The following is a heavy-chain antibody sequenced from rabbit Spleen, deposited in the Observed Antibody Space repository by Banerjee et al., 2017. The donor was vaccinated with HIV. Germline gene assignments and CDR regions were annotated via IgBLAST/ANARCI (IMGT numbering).Heavy chain of an antibody. CDR2: IYNGDGST. D-gene: IGHD2-1*01. V-gene: IGHV1S40*01. J-gene: IGHJ4*01. CDR3: ARGSATMTMMITGFFFSL. CDR1: GFSFSSSYY. Sequence: QSLEESGGDLVKPGASLTLTCTASGFSFSSSYYMCWVRQAPGKGLECIACIYNGDGSTFYATWAKGRFTVSKTSSTTVTLQMTSLTAADTAAYFCARGSATMTMMITGFFFSLWGQGTLVTVS.